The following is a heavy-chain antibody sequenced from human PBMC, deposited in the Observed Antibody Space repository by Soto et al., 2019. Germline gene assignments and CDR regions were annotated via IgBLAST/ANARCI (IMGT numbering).Heavy chain of an antibody. Sequence: ASVKVSCKASGYTFTSYGISWVRQAPGQGLEWMGWISAYNGNTNYAQKLQGRVTMTTDTSTSTAYMELRSLRSDDTAVYYCARLKGRTSDIVLMVYYGMDGWGQGTTVTVSS. D-gene: IGHD2-8*01. CDR2: ISAYNGNT. V-gene: IGHV1-18*01. CDR1: GYTFTSYG. J-gene: IGHJ6*02. CDR3: ARLKGRTSDIVLMVYYGMDG.